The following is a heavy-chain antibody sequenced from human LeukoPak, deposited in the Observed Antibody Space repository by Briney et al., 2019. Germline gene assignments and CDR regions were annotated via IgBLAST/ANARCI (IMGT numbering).Heavy chain of an antibody. V-gene: IGHV3-30*04. CDR3: ARQFSSGWYYFDY. CDR2: ISYDGSNK. D-gene: IGHD6-19*01. J-gene: IGHJ4*02. Sequence: GGSLRLSCAASGFTFSSYAMHWVRQAPGKGLEWVAVISYDGSNKYYADSVKGRFTISRDNSKNTLYLQMNSLRAEDTAVYYCARQFSSGWYYFDYWGQGTLVTVTS. CDR1: GFTFSSYA.